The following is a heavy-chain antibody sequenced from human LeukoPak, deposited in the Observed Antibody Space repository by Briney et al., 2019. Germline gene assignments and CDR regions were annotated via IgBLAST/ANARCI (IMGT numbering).Heavy chain of an antibody. J-gene: IGHJ4*02. Sequence: GGALQISCKGAGCSFTSYWSGRGRRKAGRRGEWMGIIYPGDSDTRYSPSFPGPAPISPDNSISTAYLQWSSLKASDTAMYYCARRSGGSPIFDYWGQGTLVTVSS. CDR3: ARRSGGSPIFDY. V-gene: IGHV5-51*01. CDR2: IYPGDSDT. D-gene: IGHD3-10*01. CDR1: GCSFTSYW.